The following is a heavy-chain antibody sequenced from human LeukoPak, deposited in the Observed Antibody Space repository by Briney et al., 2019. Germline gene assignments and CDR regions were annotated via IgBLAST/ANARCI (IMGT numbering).Heavy chain of an antibody. J-gene: IGHJ4*02. D-gene: IGHD3-22*01. Sequence: PSETLSLTCTVSGVSISSYYWGWIRQPPGKGLEWIGYIYYSENTNYNSSLKSRVTISEDTSKNQFSLNLTSVTAADTAVYYCAGGNFYDSSGHPYHFHYWGQGTLVTVPS. CDR2: IYYSENT. V-gene: IGHV4-59*01. CDR1: GVSISSYY. CDR3: AGGNFYDSSGHPYHFHY.